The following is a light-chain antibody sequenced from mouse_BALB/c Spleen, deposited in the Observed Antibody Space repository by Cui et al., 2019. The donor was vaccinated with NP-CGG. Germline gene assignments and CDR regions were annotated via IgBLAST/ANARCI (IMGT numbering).Light chain of an antibody. CDR2: CTN. CDR1: TGTVTTSNY. J-gene: IGLJ1*01. V-gene: IGLV1*01. CDR3: ALWYSNHWV. Sequence: AVVTQESAPTTSPGETVTLTCRSSTGTVTTSNYANWVQEKPDHLFTGLIGCTNNRVPGVPARFSGSLIGDKAALTITGAQTEDEAIYFCALWYSNHWVFGGGTKLTVL.